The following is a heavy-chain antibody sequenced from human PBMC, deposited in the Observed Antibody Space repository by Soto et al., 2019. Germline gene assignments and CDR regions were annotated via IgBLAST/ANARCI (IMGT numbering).Heavy chain of an antibody. CDR3: ARDSLPVYYYDSSGSWGY. Sequence: GGSLRLSCAASGFTFSSYSMNWVRQAPGKGLEWVSSISSSSSYIYYADSVKGRFTISRDNAKNSLYLQMNSLRAEDTAVYYCARDSLPVYYYDSSGSWGYWGQGTLVTVSS. CDR2: ISSSSSYI. V-gene: IGHV3-21*01. CDR1: GFTFSSYS. J-gene: IGHJ4*02. D-gene: IGHD3-22*01.